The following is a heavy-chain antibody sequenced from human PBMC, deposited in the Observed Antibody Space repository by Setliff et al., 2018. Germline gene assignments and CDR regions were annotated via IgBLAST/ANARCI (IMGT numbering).Heavy chain of an antibody. CDR3: ARDARGIYDSSGYYNY. CDR2: ISVYNGKT. V-gene: IGHV1-3*01. J-gene: IGHJ4*02. CDR1: GYTFTSYA. Sequence: ASVKVSCKASGYTFTSYAMHWVRQAPGQRLEWMGWISVYNGKTKYAQKFQGRVTITRDTSASTAYMELSSLRSEDTAVYYCARDARGIYDSSGYYNYWGQGTLVTVSS. D-gene: IGHD3-22*01.